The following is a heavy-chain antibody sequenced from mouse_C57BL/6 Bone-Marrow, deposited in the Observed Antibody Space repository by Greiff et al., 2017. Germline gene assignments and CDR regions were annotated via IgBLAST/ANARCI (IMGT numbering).Heavy chain of an antibody. D-gene: IGHD1-1*01. CDR3: ATNYCSSYRFDY. CDR2: ISSGSSTF. Sequence: EVHLVESGGGLVKPGGSLKLSCAASGFTFSDYGMHWVRQAPEKGLEWVAYISSGSSTFYYADTVKGRFTMSRDNAKNTLFLQMTSLRSEETVMYYGATNYCSSYRFDYWGQGTTLTVSP. V-gene: IGHV5-17*01. J-gene: IGHJ2*01. CDR1: GFTFSDYG.